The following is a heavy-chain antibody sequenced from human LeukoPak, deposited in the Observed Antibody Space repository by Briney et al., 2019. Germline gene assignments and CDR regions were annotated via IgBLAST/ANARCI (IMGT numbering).Heavy chain of an antibody. Sequence: SGTLSLTCAVSGGSISSSNWWSWVRQPPGKGLEWIGEIYHSGSTNYNPSLKSRVTISVDKSKNQFSLKLSSVTAADTAVYYCASPPIYYDSSGTFDYWGQGTLVTVSS. V-gene: IGHV4-4*02. CDR1: GGSISSSNW. D-gene: IGHD3-22*01. CDR3: ASPPIYYDSSGTFDY. J-gene: IGHJ4*02. CDR2: IYHSGST.